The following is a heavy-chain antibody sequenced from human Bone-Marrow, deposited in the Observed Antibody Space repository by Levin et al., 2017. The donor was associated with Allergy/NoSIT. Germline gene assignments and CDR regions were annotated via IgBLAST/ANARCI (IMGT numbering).Heavy chain of an antibody. D-gene: IGHD6-13*01. CDR1: GGSFRGSY. J-gene: IGHJ3*02. Sequence: SQTLSLTCAVYGGSFRGSYWSLIRQPPGKGLEWIGEINHSGSTNYNPSLKSRVTISVDTSKNQFSLKLSSVTAADTAVYYCASGHSSSWYPRGSRDIWGQGTMVTVPS. V-gene: IGHV4-34*01. CDR2: INHSGST. CDR3: ASGHSSSWYPRGSRDI.